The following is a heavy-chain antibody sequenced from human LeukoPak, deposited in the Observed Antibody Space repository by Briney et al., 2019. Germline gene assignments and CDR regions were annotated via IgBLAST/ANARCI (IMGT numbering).Heavy chain of an antibody. CDR3: AKATIHQQLTGDY. Sequence: GGSLRLSCAASGFTFSSYGMHWVRQAPGKGLEWVAFIRYDGSNKYYADSVKGRFTISRDNSKNTLYLQMNSLRAEDTAVYYCAKATIHQQLTGDYWGQGTLVTVSS. J-gene: IGHJ4*02. D-gene: IGHD6-13*01. CDR1: GFTFSSYG. CDR2: IRYDGSNK. V-gene: IGHV3-30*02.